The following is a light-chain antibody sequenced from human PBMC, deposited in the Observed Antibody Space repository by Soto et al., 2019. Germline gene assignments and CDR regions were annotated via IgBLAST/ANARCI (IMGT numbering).Light chain of an antibody. Sequence: IVMTQSPATLSVSPGERATLSCRASQSINSNLAWYQQKPGQAPRLLMFRASIRVTGFPARFSGSGSGTEFNISISILQSEDSAIYYCQKYNNGPRATFVGGTKVEIK. CDR3: QKYNNGPRAT. CDR2: RAS. J-gene: IGKJ4*01. V-gene: IGKV3D-15*03. CDR1: QSINSN.